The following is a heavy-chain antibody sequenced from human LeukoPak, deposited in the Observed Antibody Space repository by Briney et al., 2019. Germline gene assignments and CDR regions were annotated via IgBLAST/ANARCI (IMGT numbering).Heavy chain of an antibody. Sequence: GGSLRLSCGAPGFTFSSYGMHWVRQAPGKGLEWVAFIRNDGRNKYYADSVKGRFTISRDNSKNTLYLQMNNLRAEDTALYYCAKDFDSYYDSTGYGASFSYWGQGTLVTVSS. CDR2: IRNDGRNK. CDR3: AKDFDSYYDSTGYGASFSY. V-gene: IGHV3-30*02. D-gene: IGHD3-22*01. J-gene: IGHJ4*02. CDR1: GFTFSSYG.